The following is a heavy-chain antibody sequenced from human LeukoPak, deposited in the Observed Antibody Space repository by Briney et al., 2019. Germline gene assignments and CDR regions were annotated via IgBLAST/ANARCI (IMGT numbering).Heavy chain of an antibody. CDR3: ARDKHGSGWYGGAFDI. J-gene: IGHJ3*02. Sequence: GASVTVSCKASGYTFTSYGISWVRQAPGQGLEWMGWISAYNGNTNYAQKLQGRVTMTTDTSTSTAYMELRSLRSDDTAVYYCARDKHGSGWYGGAFDIWGQGTMVTVSS. D-gene: IGHD6-19*01. CDR2: ISAYNGNT. V-gene: IGHV1-18*04. CDR1: GYTFTSYG.